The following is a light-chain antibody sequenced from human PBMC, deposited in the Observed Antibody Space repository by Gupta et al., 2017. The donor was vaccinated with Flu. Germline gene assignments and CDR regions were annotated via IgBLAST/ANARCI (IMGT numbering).Light chain of an antibody. V-gene: IGLV2-23*01. J-gene: IGLJ1*01. CDR2: EGS. CDR1: SSDVGSYNL. CDR3: CSYAGSSTYV. Sequence: SALTPPASVSGSPGQSIPISCTGTSSDVGSYNLVSWYQQHPGKAPKLMIYEGSKRPSGVANRFSGSKSGNTASLTISGLQAEDEADYYCCSYAGSSTYVFGTGTKVTVL.